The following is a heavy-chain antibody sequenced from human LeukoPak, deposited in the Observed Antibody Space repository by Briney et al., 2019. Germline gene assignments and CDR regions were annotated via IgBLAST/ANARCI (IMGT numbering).Heavy chain of an antibody. CDR1: GGSISSYY. J-gene: IGHJ5*02. Sequence: PSETLSLTCTVSGGSISSYYWSWIRQPPGKGPEWIGYIYYSGSTNYNPSLKSRVTISVDTSKNQFSLKLSSVTAADTAVYYCARHGGWLRWFGPWGQGTLVTVSS. CDR3: ARHGGWLRWFGP. D-gene: IGHD5-12*01. CDR2: IYYSGST. V-gene: IGHV4-59*08.